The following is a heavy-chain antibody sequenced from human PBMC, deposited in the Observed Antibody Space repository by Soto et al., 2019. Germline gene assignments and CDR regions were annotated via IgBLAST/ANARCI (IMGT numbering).Heavy chain of an antibody. CDR1: RGSISSGTNY. CDR3: ARHEAGWYFAS. D-gene: IGHD6-25*01. CDR2: IYYSGST. V-gene: IGHV4-39*01. Sequence: PETLSLTCTVSRGSISSGTNYWAWIRQPPGKGLEWIANIYYSGSTFYNPSLKSRVTISLDTSKNQFSLKLRSVTAADTAVYYCARHEAGWYFASWGQGTLVIVSA. J-gene: IGHJ4*02.